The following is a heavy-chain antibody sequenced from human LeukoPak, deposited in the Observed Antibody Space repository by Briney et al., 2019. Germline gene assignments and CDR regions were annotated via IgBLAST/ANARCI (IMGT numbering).Heavy chain of an antibody. CDR2: INPNSGGT. V-gene: IGHV1-2*04. CDR3: AREGGDDAFDI. Sequence: ASVKVSCKASGYTFTSYGISWVRQAPGQGLEWMGWINPNSGGTNYAQKFQGWVTMTRDTSISTAYMELSRLRSDDTAVYYCAREGGDDAFDIWGQGTMVTVSS. CDR1: GYTFTSYG. J-gene: IGHJ3*02. D-gene: IGHD1-26*01.